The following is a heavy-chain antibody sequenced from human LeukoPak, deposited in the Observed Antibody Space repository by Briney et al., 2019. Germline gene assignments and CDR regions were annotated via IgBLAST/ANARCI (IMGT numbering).Heavy chain of an antibody. CDR2: ISSSGSTI. CDR1: GFTFSDYY. J-gene: IGHJ4*02. Sequence: PGGSLRLSCAASGFTFSDYYMSWIRQAPGKGLEWVSYISSSGSTIYYADSVKGRFTISRDSAKNSLYLQMNSLRAEDTAVYYCARAKQQLVRSLDYWGQGTLVTVSS. D-gene: IGHD6-13*01. CDR3: ARAKQQLVRSLDY. V-gene: IGHV3-11*01.